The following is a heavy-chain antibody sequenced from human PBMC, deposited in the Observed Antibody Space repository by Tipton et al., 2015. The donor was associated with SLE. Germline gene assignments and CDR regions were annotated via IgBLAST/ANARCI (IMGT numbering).Heavy chain of an antibody. CDR1: GGSISSEY. V-gene: IGHV4-4*07. J-gene: IGHJ4*02. D-gene: IGHD3-10*01. Sequence: TLSLTCTVSGGSISSEYWSWLRQPAGKGLEWIGRLNPSGGTNYNPSLKSRVTMSVDTSKNQFSLKLSSVTAADTAVYYCARLSLGEEYFFDYWGQGTLVSVSS. CDR2: LNPSGGT. CDR3: ARLSLGEEYFFDY.